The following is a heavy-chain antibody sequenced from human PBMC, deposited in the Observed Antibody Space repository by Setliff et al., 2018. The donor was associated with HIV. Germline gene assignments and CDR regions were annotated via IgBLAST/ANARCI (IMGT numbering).Heavy chain of an antibody. CDR1: GFTFSSYG. V-gene: IGHV3-30*02. J-gene: IGHJ4*02. Sequence: GGSLRLSCAASGFTFSSYGMHWVRQAPGKGLEWVAFIRYDGSDKYYADSVMGRFTISRDNSKNTLYLQMNTLRTEDTAVYYCAQLAAADDSWGQGTLVTVSS. D-gene: IGHD6-13*01. CDR3: AQLAAADDS. CDR2: IRYDGSDK.